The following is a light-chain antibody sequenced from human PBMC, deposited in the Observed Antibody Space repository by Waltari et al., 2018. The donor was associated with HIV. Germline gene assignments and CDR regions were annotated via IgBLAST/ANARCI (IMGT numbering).Light chain of an antibody. J-gene: IGLJ2*01. CDR3: CSYAGSFTLI. Sequence: QSALTQPRSVSGSPGQSVTISCTGTSSHVGGYSYVSWYQHHPGKAPKLLIYDVTQRPSGVPDRFSGSKSGNTASLTISGLQAEDEADYHCCSYAGSFTLIFGGGTTVTVL. CDR2: DVT. V-gene: IGLV2-11*01. CDR1: SSHVGGYSY.